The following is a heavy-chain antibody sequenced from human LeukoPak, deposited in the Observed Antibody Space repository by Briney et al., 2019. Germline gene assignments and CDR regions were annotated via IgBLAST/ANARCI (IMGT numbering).Heavy chain of an antibody. CDR2: ISSSSSYI. V-gene: IGHV3-21*01. CDR3: ARMQTMIDY. Sequence: PGRSLRLSGAPSGFTFSSYSMNCVRQPPGKGLEWVSSISSSSSYIYYADSVKGRFTISRDNAKNSLYLQMNSLRAEDTAVYYCARMQTMIDYWGQGTLVTVSS. J-gene: IGHJ4*02. CDR1: GFTFSSYS. D-gene: IGHD3-22*01.